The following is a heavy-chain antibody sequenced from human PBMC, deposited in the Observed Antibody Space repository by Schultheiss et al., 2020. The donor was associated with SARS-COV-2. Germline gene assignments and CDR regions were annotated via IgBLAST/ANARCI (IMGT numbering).Heavy chain of an antibody. CDR1: GFTFSSYA. J-gene: IGHJ6*02. D-gene: IGHD1-1*01. Sequence: GGSLRLSCSASGFTFSSYAMHWVRQAPGKGLEWVSYISSSGSTIYYADSVKGRFTISRDNSKNTLYLQMNSLRAEDTAVYYCARVNEDPRWPTYYYYGMDVWGQGTTVTVSS. CDR2: ISSSGSTI. CDR3: ARVNEDPRWPTYYYYGMDV. V-gene: IGHV3-48*01.